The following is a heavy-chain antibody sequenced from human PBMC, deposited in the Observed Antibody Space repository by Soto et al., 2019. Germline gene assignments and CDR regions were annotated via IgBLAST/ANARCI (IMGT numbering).Heavy chain of an antibody. V-gene: IGHV1-18*04. CDR1: GYTFSNYA. D-gene: IGHD1-20*01. Sequence: ASVKVSCKTSGYTFSNYAISWVRQAPGQGLEWMGWVSPYNGNANYTEKFQGRVSMTTDTSTTTAYMELTSLTSDDTAIYYCARVISLITAAPAYWGQGTLVTV. CDR3: ARVISLITAAPAY. CDR2: VSPYNGNA. J-gene: IGHJ4*02.